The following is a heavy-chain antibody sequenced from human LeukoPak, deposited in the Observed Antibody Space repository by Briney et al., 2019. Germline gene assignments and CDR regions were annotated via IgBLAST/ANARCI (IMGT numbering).Heavy chain of an antibody. D-gene: IGHD5-18*01. CDR3: ATEPAGIQLGLLAC. J-gene: IGHJ4*02. V-gene: IGHV1-2*02. CDR1: GYTFTDYY. Sequence: GASVTVTFKASGYTFTDYYMHWVRQAPGQGLEWMGWINPNSGGTNYAQKFQGRVTMTTDTSISTAYMELSRLRSDDTAVYYCATEPAGIQLGLLACWGQGTLVTVSS. CDR2: INPNSGGT.